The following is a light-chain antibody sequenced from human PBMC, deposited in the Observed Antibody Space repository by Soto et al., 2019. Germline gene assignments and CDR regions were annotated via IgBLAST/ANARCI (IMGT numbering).Light chain of an antibody. V-gene: IGKV3-20*01. CDR3: QQSANSPVT. J-gene: IGKJ2*01. CDR2: GAS. Sequence: TVLTQSPGTLSLSPGERATLSCRASQSVSSTYLAWYQQKPGQAPRLLISGASSRATGIPDRFSGSGSGTDFTLTISRLEPEDFAVYYCQQSANSPVTFGQGTKLEIK. CDR1: QSVSSTY.